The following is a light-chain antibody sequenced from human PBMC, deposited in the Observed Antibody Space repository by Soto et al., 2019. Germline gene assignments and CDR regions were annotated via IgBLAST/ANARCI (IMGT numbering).Light chain of an antibody. CDR1: QTVGRNY. CDR3: QQYAASPLT. J-gene: IGKJ4*01. Sequence: EIVLTQSPGTLSLSPGERATLSCRASQTVGRNYLAWYQQKPGHTPRLLLYHASNSATGIPDRFSGSGSGTDFTLTISRLEPEDFAVYYCQQYAASPLTFGGGAKVEIK. CDR2: HAS. V-gene: IGKV3-20*01.